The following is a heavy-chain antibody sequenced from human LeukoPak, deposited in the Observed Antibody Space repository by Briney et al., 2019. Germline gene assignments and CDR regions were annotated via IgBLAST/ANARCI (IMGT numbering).Heavy chain of an antibody. Sequence: PGESLKISCKGSGYNFTSYWIGWVRQMPGKGLEWMGIIYPGDSDARYSPSFQGHVTISADKSISTAYLQWSSLKASDTAMYYCARPISSSWFLFDYWGQGTLVTVSS. D-gene: IGHD6-13*01. CDR2: IYPGDSDA. J-gene: IGHJ4*02. V-gene: IGHV5-51*01. CDR1: GYNFTSYW. CDR3: ARPISSSWFLFDY.